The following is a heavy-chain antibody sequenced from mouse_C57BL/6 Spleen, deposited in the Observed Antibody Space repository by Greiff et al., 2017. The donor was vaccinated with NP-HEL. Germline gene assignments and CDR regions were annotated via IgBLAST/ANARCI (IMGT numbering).Heavy chain of an antibody. D-gene: IGHD2-4*01. CDR1: GFNFIDYY. CDR3: ARSHYDYSFAY. V-gene: IGHV7-3*01. Sequence: EVKLEESGGGLVQPGGSLSLSCAASGFNFIDYYMSWVRQPPGKALEWLGFIRNKANGYTTEYSASVKGRFTISRDNSQSILYLQMNALRAEDSATYYCARSHYDYSFAYWGQGTLVTVSA. J-gene: IGHJ3*01. CDR2: IRNKANGYTT.